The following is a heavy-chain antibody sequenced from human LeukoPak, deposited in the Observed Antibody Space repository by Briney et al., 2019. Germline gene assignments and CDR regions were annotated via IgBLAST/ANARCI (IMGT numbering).Heavy chain of an antibody. J-gene: IGHJ6*03. V-gene: IGHV1-69*05. CDR1: GGTFSSYA. CDR2: IIPIFGTA. CDR3: ARDSEKIRGYCSSTSCRNYYYYMDV. Sequence: ASVKVSCKASGGTFSSYAISWVRQAPGQGLEWMGGIIPIFGTANYAQKFQGRVTITTDESTSTAYMELSSLRSEDTAVYYCARDSEKIRGYCSSTSCRNYYYYMDVWGKGTTVTVSS. D-gene: IGHD2-2*01.